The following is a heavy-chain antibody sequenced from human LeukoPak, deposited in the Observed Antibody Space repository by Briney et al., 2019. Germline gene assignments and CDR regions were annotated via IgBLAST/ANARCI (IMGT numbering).Heavy chain of an antibody. D-gene: IGHD6-19*01. CDR3: AREAPGIAVAGTGFDP. J-gene: IGHJ5*02. Sequence: GASVKVSCKASGYTFTSYGISWVRQAPGQGLEWMGWISAYNGNTNYAQKLQGRVTMTRDTSISTAYMELSRLRSDDTAVYYCAREAPGIAVAGTGFDPWGQGTLVTVSS. CDR2: ISAYNGNT. CDR1: GYTFTSYG. V-gene: IGHV1-18*01.